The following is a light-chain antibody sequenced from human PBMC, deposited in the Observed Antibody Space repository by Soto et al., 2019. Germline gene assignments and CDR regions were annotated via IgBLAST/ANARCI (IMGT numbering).Light chain of an antibody. J-gene: IGKJ2*01. V-gene: IGKV1-16*01. CDR2: GAS. Sequence: DIQMTQSPSSLSASVGDRVTITCRASHDTSNSVAWFQQRPGMAPKSLIYGASSLQSGVSSRFSGSGSWTQFTLTISSLQPEDFATYYCQQYSSFPYTFGQGTKLEIK. CDR3: QQYSSFPYT. CDR1: HDTSNS.